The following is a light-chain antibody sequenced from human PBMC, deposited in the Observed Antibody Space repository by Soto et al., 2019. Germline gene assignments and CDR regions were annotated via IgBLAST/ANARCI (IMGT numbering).Light chain of an antibody. CDR3: QQSYSTPRT. Sequence: DIQLTQSPSSLSSSVGDRVTLTCRASQSISSYLNWYKQKPGKAPKLLIYAASSLQSGVPSRFSGSGSGTDFTLTISSLKPEDLETYYCQQSYSTPRTCGQGTKVDIK. J-gene: IGKJ1*01. CDR1: QSISSY. V-gene: IGKV1-39*01. CDR2: AAS.